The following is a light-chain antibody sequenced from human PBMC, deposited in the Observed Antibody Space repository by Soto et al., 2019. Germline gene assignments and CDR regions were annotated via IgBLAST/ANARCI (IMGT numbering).Light chain of an antibody. V-gene: IGKV3-15*01. Sequence: EIVMTQSPAALSVSPGERATLSCRASQSVSSNLAWYQQKPGQAPRLLIYGASTRATGIPARFSGSGSGTDLTLTIRRLEPEDFAVYYCQQYGNSPLTFGGGTKV. CDR3: QQYGNSPLT. CDR2: GAS. CDR1: QSVSSN. J-gene: IGKJ4*01.